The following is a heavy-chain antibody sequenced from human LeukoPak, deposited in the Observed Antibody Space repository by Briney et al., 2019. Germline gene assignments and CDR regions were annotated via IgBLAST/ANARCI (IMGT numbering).Heavy chain of an antibody. CDR1: GGSLTSSGYY. CDR3: ARGRSIAARRGNWFDP. V-gene: IGHV4-39*07. CDR2: INHSGST. Sequence: SETLSLTCTVSGGSLTSSGYYWAWIRQPPGKGLEWIGEINHSGSTNYNPSLKSRVTISVDTSKNQFSLKLSSVTAADTAVYYCARGRSIAARRGNWFDPWGQGTLVTVSS. J-gene: IGHJ5*02. D-gene: IGHD6-6*01.